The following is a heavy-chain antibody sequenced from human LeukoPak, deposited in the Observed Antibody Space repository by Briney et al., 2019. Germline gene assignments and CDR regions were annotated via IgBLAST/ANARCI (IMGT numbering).Heavy chain of an antibody. CDR1: GYTFTSDY. CDR3: ARGSRFLDY. J-gene: IGHJ4*02. CDR2: INPSGGRT. V-gene: IGHV1-46*01. D-gene: IGHD3-3*01. Sequence: GASVKVSCKASGYTFTSDYIHWVRQAPGQGLEWLGIINPSGGRTTYGQNFQGRVTMTRDTSTSTVYMEPSSLRSEDTAVYYCARGSRFLDYWGQGTLVTVSS.